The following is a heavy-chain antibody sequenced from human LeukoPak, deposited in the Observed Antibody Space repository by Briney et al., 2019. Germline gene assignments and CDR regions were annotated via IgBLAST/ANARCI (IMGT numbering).Heavy chain of an antibody. V-gene: IGHV3-48*01. Sequence: PGGPLRLSCAASGFTFSSYSMNWVRQAPGKGLEWVSDISGRSSTKYYADPVKGRFTISRDNAEDSLYLHMNSLRVEDTAVYYCARVRLDSGTYSLYYWGQGTLVTVSS. CDR1: GFTFSSYS. CDR2: ISGRSSTK. J-gene: IGHJ4*02. D-gene: IGHD3-10*01. CDR3: ARVRLDSGTYSLYY.